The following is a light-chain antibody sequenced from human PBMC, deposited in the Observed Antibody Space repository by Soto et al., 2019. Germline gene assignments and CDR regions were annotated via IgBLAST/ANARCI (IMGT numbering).Light chain of an antibody. CDR1: SSDVGGYNY. J-gene: IGLJ1*01. V-gene: IGLV2-14*01. CDR3: SSYTCSRTLQV. Sequence: QSVLTQPASVSGSPGQSITISCTGTSSDVGGYNYVSWYQQHPGKAPKLMIYDVSNRPSGVSNRFSGSKSGNTASLTISGLQAEDEADYSCSSYTCSRTLQVSGTGTKVTVL. CDR2: DVS.